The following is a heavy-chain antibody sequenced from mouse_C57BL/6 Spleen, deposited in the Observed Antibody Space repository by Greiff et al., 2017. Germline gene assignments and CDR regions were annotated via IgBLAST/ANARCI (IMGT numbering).Heavy chain of an antibody. D-gene: IGHD1-1*01. CDR2: IYPGSGST. CDR3: ANYGSSTFDD. V-gene: IGHV1-55*01. CDR1: GYTFTSYW. Sequence: QVQLKQPGAELVKPGASVKMSCKASGYTFTSYWITWVKQRPGQGLEWIGDIYPGSGSTNYNEKFKSKATLTVDTSSSTAYMQLSSLTSEDSAVYYCANYGSSTFDDWGQGTTLTVSS. J-gene: IGHJ2*01.